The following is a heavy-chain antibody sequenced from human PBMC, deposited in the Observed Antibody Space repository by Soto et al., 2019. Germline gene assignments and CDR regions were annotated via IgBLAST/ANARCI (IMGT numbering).Heavy chain of an antibody. CDR3: ARDMVSNRAFDI. D-gene: IGHD3-10*01. Sequence: GGSLRLSCAASGFTFSSYGMHWVRQAPGKGLEWVAVIWYDGSNKYYADSVKGRFTISRDNSKNTLYLQMNSLRAEDTAVYYCARDMVSNRAFDIWGQGTMVTVSS. CDR2: IWYDGSNK. J-gene: IGHJ3*02. CDR1: GFTFSSYG. V-gene: IGHV3-33*01.